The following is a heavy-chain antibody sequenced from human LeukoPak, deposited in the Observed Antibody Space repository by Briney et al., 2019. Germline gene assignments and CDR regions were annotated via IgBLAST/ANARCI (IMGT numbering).Heavy chain of an antibody. D-gene: IGHD6-13*01. J-gene: IGHJ4*02. V-gene: IGHV3-23*01. Sequence: GGSLRLSCAASGFTFSSYAMSWVRQAPGKGLEWVSAISGSGGSTYYADSVKGRFTISRDNSKNTLYLPMNSLRAEDTAVYYCAKSPYSSSWYPLFDSWGQGTLVTVSS. CDR3: AKSPYSSSWYPLFDS. CDR1: GFTFSSYA. CDR2: ISGSGGST.